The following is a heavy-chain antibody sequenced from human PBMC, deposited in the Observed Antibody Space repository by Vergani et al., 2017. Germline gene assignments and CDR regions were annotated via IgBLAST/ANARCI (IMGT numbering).Heavy chain of an antibody. CDR3: AGSDFDWSSDYFDY. V-gene: IGHV3-48*04. Sequence: EVQLVESGGGLVQPGGSLRLSCAASGFTFSSYSMNWVRQAPGKGLEWVSYISSSSSTIYYADSVKGRFTISRDNDKNSLYLQMNSLRAEDTAVYYCAGSDFDWSSDYFDYWGQGTLVTVSS. J-gene: IGHJ4*02. CDR2: ISSSSSTI. D-gene: IGHD3-9*01. CDR1: GFTFSSYS.